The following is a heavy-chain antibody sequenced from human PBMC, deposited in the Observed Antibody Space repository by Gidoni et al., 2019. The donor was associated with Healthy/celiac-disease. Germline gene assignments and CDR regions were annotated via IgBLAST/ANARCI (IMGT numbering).Heavy chain of an antibody. CDR1: GFTFSNAW. V-gene: IGHV3-15*01. D-gene: IGHD1-26*01. J-gene: IGHJ4*02. Sequence: EVQLVESGGGLVKPGGSLRLSCAASGFTFSNAWMSWVRQAPGKGLEWVGRIKSKTDGGTTDYAAPVKGRFTISRDDSKNTLYLQMNSLKTEDTAVYYCTTAFGRIVGATAPPDYWGQGTLVTVSS. CDR2: IKSKTDGGTT. CDR3: TTAFGRIVGATAPPDY.